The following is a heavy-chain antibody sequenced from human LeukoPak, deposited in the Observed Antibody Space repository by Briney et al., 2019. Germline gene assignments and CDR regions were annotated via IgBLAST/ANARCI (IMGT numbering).Heavy chain of an antibody. Sequence: GGSLRLSCAASGFTFSSYAMHCVRQAPGKGLEWVALISYDGRNKYYADCVKGRFTISRDNSKNTLYLQMNSLRAEDTGVYYCARDRYGSGIYYNLFDYWGQGTLVTLSS. CDR1: GFTFSSYA. CDR3: ARDRYGSGIYYNLFDY. CDR2: ISYDGRNK. D-gene: IGHD3-10*01. V-gene: IGHV3-30*04. J-gene: IGHJ4*02.